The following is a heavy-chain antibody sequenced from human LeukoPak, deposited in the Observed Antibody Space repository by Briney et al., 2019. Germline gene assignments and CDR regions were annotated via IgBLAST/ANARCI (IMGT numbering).Heavy chain of an antibody. CDR3: ARDESDSWRGWFDP. CDR2: ISWNSGSI. Sequence: PGGSLRLSCAASGFTFDDYAMHWVRQAPGKGLEWVSGISWNSGSIGYADSVEGRFTISRDNAKNSLYLQMNSLRAEDTALYYCARDESDSWRGWFDPWGQGTLVTVSS. CDR1: GFTFDDYA. V-gene: IGHV3-9*01. D-gene: IGHD1-26*01. J-gene: IGHJ5*02.